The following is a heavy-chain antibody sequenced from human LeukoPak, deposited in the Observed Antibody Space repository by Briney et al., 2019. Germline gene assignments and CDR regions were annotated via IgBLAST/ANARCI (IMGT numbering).Heavy chain of an antibody. CDR2: IKQDGSEK. V-gene: IGHV3-7*01. D-gene: IGHD6-13*01. CDR1: GFTFSNYW. Sequence: HAGGSLRLSCAASGFTFSNYWMSWVRQAPGKGLEWVANIKQDGSEKYYVDSVKGRFTISRDNDKNSLYLQMNSLRAEDAAVYYCASGRQLGYWGQGTLVTVSS. J-gene: IGHJ4*02. CDR3: ASGRQLGY.